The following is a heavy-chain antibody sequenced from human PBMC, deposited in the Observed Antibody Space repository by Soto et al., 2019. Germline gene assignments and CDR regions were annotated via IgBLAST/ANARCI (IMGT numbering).Heavy chain of an antibody. Sequence: ASVKVSCKACAGTFSSYAISWVRQAPGQGLEWMGGIIPIFGTANYAQKFQGRVTITADESTSTAYMELSSLRSEDTAVYYCARGEERVAMPSGYWGQGTLVTVSS. V-gene: IGHV1-69*13. CDR3: ARGEERVAMPSGY. CDR1: AGTFSSYA. CDR2: IIPIFGTA. D-gene: IGHD2-2*01. J-gene: IGHJ4*02.